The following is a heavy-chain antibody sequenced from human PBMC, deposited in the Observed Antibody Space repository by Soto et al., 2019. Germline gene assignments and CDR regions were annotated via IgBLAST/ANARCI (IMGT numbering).Heavy chain of an antibody. Sequence: QVQLVESGGGVVQPGRSLRLSCAASGFTFSSYGMHWVRQAPGKGLEWVAVIWYDGSNIYYADSVKGRFTISRDNTKNTLYLQMNSRRAEDTVVYYCARGGGYDILTITQDTRFAYWGQGTLVTVSS. CDR2: IWYDGSNI. J-gene: IGHJ4*02. CDR3: ARGGGYDILTITQDTRFAY. D-gene: IGHD3-9*01. V-gene: IGHV3-33*01. CDR1: GFTFSSYG.